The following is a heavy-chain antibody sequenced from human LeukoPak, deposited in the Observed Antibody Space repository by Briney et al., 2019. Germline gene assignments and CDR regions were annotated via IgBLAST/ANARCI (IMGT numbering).Heavy chain of an antibody. V-gene: IGHV3-66*02. CDR2: IYSGGST. CDR1: GFTVSSNY. J-gene: IGHJ4*02. Sequence: GGSLRLSCSASGFTVSSNYMSWVRQAPGKGLEWVSVIYSGGSTYYADSVKGRFTISRDNSKNTLYLQMNSLRAEDTAVYYCASETIFGGPRDYWGQGTLVTVSS. CDR3: ASETIFGGPRDY. D-gene: IGHD3-3*01.